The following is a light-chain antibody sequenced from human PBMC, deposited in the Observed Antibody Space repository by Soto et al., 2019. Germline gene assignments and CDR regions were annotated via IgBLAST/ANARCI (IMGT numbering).Light chain of an antibody. Sequence: DIVMTQSPLSLPVTPGEPASISCRSSQSLLHSNGYNYLDWYLQKPGQSPQLLIYLGSNRASGVPDRFSGSGSGTDFTLKISRVEAEDVGVSYCMQALQTPPYTFGQGTKLDIK. CDR2: LGS. J-gene: IGKJ2*01. V-gene: IGKV2-28*01. CDR3: MQALQTPPYT. CDR1: QSLLHSNGYNY.